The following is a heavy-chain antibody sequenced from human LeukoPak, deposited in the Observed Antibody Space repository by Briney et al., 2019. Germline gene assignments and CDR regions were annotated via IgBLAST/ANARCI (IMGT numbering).Heavy chain of an antibody. V-gene: IGHV3-23*01. CDR1: EFTFSSYA. D-gene: IGHD1-26*01. CDR3: VKEVEDSGTYYYFDY. CDR2: ISGSGGRA. Sequence: GGSLRLSCAASEFTFSSYAMTWVRQAPGKGLEWVSTISGSGGRAYYADSVKGRFTFSRDNSKNTMYLQMNSLRVEDTAVYYCVKEVEDSGTYYYFDYWGQGTLVTVSS. J-gene: IGHJ4*02.